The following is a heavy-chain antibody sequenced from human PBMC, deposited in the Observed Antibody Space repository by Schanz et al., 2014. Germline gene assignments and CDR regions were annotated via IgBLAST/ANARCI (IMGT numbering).Heavy chain of an antibody. CDR1: GFTFSTYA. D-gene: IGHD6-13*01. V-gene: IGHV3-23*01. CDR2: ISGSGGST. CDR3: AREQIMAAAGLVDY. Sequence: EVQLLDSGGGLVQPGGSLRLSCAASGFTFSTYALSWVRQAPGKGLEWVSAISGSGGSTYYADSVKGRFTISRDNAKNSLYLQMNSLRAEDTAVYYCAREQIMAAAGLVDYWGHGTLVTVSS. J-gene: IGHJ4*01.